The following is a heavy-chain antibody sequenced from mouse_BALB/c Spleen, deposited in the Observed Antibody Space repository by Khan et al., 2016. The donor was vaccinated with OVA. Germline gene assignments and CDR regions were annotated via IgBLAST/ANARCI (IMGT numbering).Heavy chain of an antibody. CDR2: IWSGGIT. Sequence: QVQLKESGPGLVQPSQSLSITCTVSGFSLTSYGVHWVRQSPGKGLEWLGMIWSGGITDYNSAFISRLTINKDNSKSQVFLKMNSLQTTDTAIYYCTRNYDYDEGVDYWGQGTLVTVSA. CDR3: TRNYDYDEGVDY. D-gene: IGHD2-4*01. CDR1: GFSLTSYG. V-gene: IGHV2-2*02. J-gene: IGHJ3*01.